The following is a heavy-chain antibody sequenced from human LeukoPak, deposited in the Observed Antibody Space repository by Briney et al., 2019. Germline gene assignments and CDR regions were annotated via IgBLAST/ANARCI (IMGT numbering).Heavy chain of an antibody. V-gene: IGHV3-30*04. CDR3: AREDYEGNSLGDLQH. D-gene: IGHD3-10*01. CDR2: ISSDGSVK. Sequence: PGRSLRLSCAASGFTFSSYAMHWVRQAPGKGLEWVAVISSDGSVKYYADSVKGRFTISRDNSKNTLHLQMNSLRAEDAALYYSAREDYEGNSLGDLQHWGQGTPVTVSA. J-gene: IGHJ1*01. CDR1: GFTFSSYA.